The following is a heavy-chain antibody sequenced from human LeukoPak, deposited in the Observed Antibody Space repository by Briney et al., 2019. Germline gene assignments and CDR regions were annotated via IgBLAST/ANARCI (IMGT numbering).Heavy chain of an antibody. CDR1: GFTFSSYA. D-gene: IGHD2-2*01. CDR3: AKGVRYCSSTSCFSFDY. Sequence: GGSLRLSCAASGFTFSSYAMSWVRQAPGKGLEWVSAISGSGGSTYYADSVKGRFTISRDNSKNTLYLQMNSLRAEDTAVYYCAKGVRYCSSTSCFSFDYWGQGTLVTVSS. CDR2: ISGSGGST. J-gene: IGHJ4*02. V-gene: IGHV3-23*01.